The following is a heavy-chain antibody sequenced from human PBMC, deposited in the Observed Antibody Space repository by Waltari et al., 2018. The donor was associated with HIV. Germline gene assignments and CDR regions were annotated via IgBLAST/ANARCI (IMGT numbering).Heavy chain of an antibody. CDR2: IYSGGST. CDR3: ARGFGCGGDCYYFDY. Sequence: EVQLVESGGGLIQHGVSLRLSCAASSFGCGGDYRRRLRRSPGKGLEWVSVIYSGGSTYYADSVKGRFTISRDNSKNTLYLQMNSLRAEDTAVYYCARGFGCGGDCYYFDYGGQGTLVTVSS. J-gene: IGHJ4*02. D-gene: IGHD2-21*02. CDR1: SFGCGGDY. V-gene: IGHV3-53*01.